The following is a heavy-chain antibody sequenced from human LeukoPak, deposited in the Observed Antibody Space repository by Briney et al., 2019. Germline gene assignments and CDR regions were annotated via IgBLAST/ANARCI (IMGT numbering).Heavy chain of an antibody. D-gene: IGHD6-19*01. Sequence: PGGFLRLSCAAPGFTFSSYAMSWVRQAPGKGLEWVSAISGSGGSTYYADSVKGRFTFSRDNSKNTLYLQMNSLRAEDTAVYYCAKEDIKIAVAGTEDYWGQGTLVTVSS. CDR3: AKEDIKIAVAGTEDY. CDR2: ISGSGGST. V-gene: IGHV3-23*01. J-gene: IGHJ4*02. CDR1: GFTFSSYA.